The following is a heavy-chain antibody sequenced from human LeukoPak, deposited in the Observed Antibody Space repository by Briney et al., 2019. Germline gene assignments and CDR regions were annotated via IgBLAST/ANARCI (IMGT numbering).Heavy chain of an antibody. CDR2: IYYSGST. Sequence: SETLSPTCTVSGGSISSYYWSWIRQPPGKGLELIGYIYYSGSTNYNPSLKSRVTISVDTSKNQFSLKLSSVTAADTAVYYCARADYYYYGMDVWGQGTTVTVSS. CDR1: GGSISSYY. CDR3: ARADYYYYGMDV. J-gene: IGHJ6*02. V-gene: IGHV4-59*01.